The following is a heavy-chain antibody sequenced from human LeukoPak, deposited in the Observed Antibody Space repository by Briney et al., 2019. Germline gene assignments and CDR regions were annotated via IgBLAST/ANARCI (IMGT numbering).Heavy chain of an antibody. CDR2: ISGSGGST. V-gene: IGHV3-23*01. CDR1: GFTFRTSW. D-gene: IGHD2-8*01. J-gene: IGHJ4*02. CDR3: AKDRDVLMVYATFDN. Sequence: GGSLRLSCAVSGFTFRTSWMTWVRQAPGKGLEWVSAISGSGGSTYYADSVKGRFTISRDNSKNTLYLQMNSLRAEDTAVYYCAKDRDVLMVYATFDNWGQGTLVTVSS.